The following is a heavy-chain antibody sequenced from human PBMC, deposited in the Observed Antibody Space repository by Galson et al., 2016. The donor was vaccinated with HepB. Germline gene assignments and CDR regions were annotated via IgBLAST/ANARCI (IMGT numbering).Heavy chain of an antibody. CDR2: IKQDGSDK. CDR3: ARRLSVLVVAARGWGYGLDV. V-gene: IGHV3-7*01. D-gene: IGHD2-15*01. CDR1: GSTFSDHW. Sequence: SLRLSCAASGSTFSDHWMTWVRQAPGRGLEWVANIKQDGSDKYYVDSVKGRFTISRDNAKNSLYLQMNTLRAEDTAVYYCARRLSVLVVAARGWGYGLDVWGKGTTVTVSS. J-gene: IGHJ6*04.